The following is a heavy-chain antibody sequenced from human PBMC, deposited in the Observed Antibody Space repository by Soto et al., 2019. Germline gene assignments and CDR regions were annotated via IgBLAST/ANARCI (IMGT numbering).Heavy chain of an antibody. CDR1: GFTFSSYS. J-gene: IGHJ4*02. V-gene: IGHV3-21*01. CDR3: ARDYYYDSSGYYAGFDY. D-gene: IGHD3-22*01. CDR2: ISSSSSYI. Sequence: EVQLVESGGGLVKPGGSLRLSCAASGFTFSSYSMNWVRQAPGKGLEWVSSISSSSSYIYCADSVKGRFTISRDNAKNSLYLQMNSLRAEDTAVYYCARDYYYDSSGYYAGFDYWGQGTLVTVSS.